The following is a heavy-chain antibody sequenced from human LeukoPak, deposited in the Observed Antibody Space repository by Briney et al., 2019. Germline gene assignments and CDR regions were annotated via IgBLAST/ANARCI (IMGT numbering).Heavy chain of an antibody. CDR1: GGSSRDFSDYY. D-gene: IGHD3-10*01. Sequence: SETLSLTCAVSGGSSRDFSDYYWSWIRQPPGKGLEWMGEINESGSTYYSPSLSNRLTISVDKSKKQFSLRLTSVTAADTAVYYCARRRRFGELWEGHFDYWGQGTLVTVSS. CDR3: ARRRRFGELWEGHFDY. V-gene: IGHV4-34*01. J-gene: IGHJ4*02. CDR2: INESGST.